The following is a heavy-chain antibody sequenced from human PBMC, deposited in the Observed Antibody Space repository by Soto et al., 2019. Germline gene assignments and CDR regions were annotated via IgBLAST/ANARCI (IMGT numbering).Heavy chain of an antibody. D-gene: IGHD1-1*01. CDR3: ARHPYNLEYYFDY. Sequence: PSETLSLTCTVSGGSISSYDWSWIRQPAGKGLEWIGRIYTSGSTNYNPSLKSRVTMSVDTSKNQFSLKLSSVTAADTAVYYCARHPYNLEYYFDYWGQGTLVTVSS. J-gene: IGHJ4*02. CDR1: GGSISSYD. V-gene: IGHV4-4*07. CDR2: IYTSGST.